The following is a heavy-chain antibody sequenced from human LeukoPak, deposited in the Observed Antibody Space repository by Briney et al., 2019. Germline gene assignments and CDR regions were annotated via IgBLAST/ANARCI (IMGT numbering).Heavy chain of an antibody. D-gene: IGHD6-19*01. V-gene: IGHV3-21*01. CDR2: ISSSSSYI. CDR3: AKDSGWYYMDV. Sequence: GGSLRLSSAASGFTFSSYSMNWVRQAPGKGLEWVSSISSSSSYIYYADSVKGRFTISRDNAKNSLYLQMNSLRAEGTAVYYCAKDSGWYYMDVWGKGTTVTVSS. CDR1: GFTFSSYS. J-gene: IGHJ6*03.